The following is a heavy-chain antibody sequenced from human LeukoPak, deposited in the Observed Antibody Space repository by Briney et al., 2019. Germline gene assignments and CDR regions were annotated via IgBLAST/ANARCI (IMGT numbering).Heavy chain of an antibody. CDR2: ISAHNGNT. V-gene: IGHV1-18*01. CDR1: GYTFTSYG. D-gene: IGHD2-15*01. J-gene: IGHJ4*02. Sequence: ASVKVSCKASGYTFTSYGISWVRQAPGQGLEWMGWISAHNGNTHYAQKFRGRVTMTTDTSTSVVYMELRSLKSDDTAVYYCARVVAATPNFDYWGQGTLVTVSS. CDR3: ARVVAATPNFDY.